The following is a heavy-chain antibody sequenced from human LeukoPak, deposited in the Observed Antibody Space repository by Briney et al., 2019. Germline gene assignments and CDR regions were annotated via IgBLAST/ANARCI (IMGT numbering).Heavy chain of an antibody. J-gene: IGHJ4*02. CDR3: ARGGYSSGWLSLYYFDY. CDR2: IYSGGST. Sequence: GGSLRLSCVASGFTVSSNYMSWVRQAPGKGLEWVSVIYSGGSTYYADSVKVRFTISRDSSKTTLYLHMNSLRAEDTAVYCCARGGYSSGWLSLYYFDYWGQGTLVTVSS. CDR1: GFTVSSNY. D-gene: IGHD6-19*01. V-gene: IGHV3-66*01.